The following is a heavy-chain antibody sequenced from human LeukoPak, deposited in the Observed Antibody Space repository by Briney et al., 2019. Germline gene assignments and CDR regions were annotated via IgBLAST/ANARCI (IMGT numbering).Heavy chain of an antibody. D-gene: IGHD1-26*01. Sequence: GGSLRLSCAASGFTFSSYSMNWVRQAPGKGLEWVSSVISSSSYIYYADSVKGRFTISRDNAKNSLYLQMNSLRAEDTAVYYCARATELLGDAFDIWGQGTMVTVSS. V-gene: IGHV3-21*01. CDR3: ARATELLGDAFDI. CDR1: GFTFSSYS. J-gene: IGHJ3*02. CDR2: VISSSSYI.